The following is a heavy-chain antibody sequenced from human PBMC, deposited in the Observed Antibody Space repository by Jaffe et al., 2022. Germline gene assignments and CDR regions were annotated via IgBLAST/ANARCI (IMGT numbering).Heavy chain of an antibody. Sequence: QVQLQESGPGLVKPSETLSLTCAVSGYSISSGYCWGWIRQPPGKGLEWIGSIYHSGNTYYNPSLKTRVTISVDTSKNQFSLRLSSVTAADTAVYYCARQTAASIGTYYKYYMDVWGKGTTVTVSS. D-gene: IGHD6-13*01. J-gene: IGHJ6*03. CDR1: GYSISSGYC. V-gene: IGHV4-38-2*01. CDR2: IYHSGNT. CDR3: ARQTAASIGTYYKYYMDV.